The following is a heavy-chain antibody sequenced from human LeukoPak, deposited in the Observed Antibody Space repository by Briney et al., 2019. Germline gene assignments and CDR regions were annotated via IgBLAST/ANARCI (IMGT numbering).Heavy chain of an antibody. V-gene: IGHV5-51*01. Sequence: GESLKISCKGPGYSFSSYWIGWVRQMPGEGLEWMGIIYPGDSDTKYSPSFQGQVTISADKSISTAYLQWSSLKASDTAMYYCARLLDYGVNSSPGYWGQGTLVTVSS. CDR2: IYPGDSDT. CDR3: ARLLDYGVNSSPGY. CDR1: GYSFSSYW. J-gene: IGHJ4*02. D-gene: IGHD4-23*01.